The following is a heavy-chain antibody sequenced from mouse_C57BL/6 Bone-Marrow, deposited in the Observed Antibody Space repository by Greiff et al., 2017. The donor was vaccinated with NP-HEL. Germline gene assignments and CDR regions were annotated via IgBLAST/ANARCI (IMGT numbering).Heavy chain of an antibody. D-gene: IGHD1-1*01. J-gene: IGHJ1*03. CDR1: GFTFSDYG. Sequence: EVQLVESGGGLVKPGGSLKLSCAASGFTFSDYGMHWVRQAPEKGLEWVAYISTGSGTTYYADTVKGRFTIARDTAKNTLFLQMTRLRSEDTAMYYCARGRGPDFDVWGTGTTVTVSS. V-gene: IGHV5-17*01. CDR2: ISTGSGTT. CDR3: ARGRGPDFDV.